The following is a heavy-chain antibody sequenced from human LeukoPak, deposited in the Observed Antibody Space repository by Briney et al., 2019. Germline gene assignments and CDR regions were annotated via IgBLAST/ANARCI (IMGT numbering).Heavy chain of an antibody. CDR2: VIPIFGTA. V-gene: IGHV1-69*13. Sequence: SVKVSCKASGGTFSSYAISWVRQAPGQGLEWMGGVIPIFGTANYAQKFQGRVTITADESTSTAYMELSSLRSEDTAVYYCARGIECSGGSCSETPFDYWGQGTLVTVSS. J-gene: IGHJ4*02. D-gene: IGHD2-15*01. CDR1: GGTFSSYA. CDR3: ARGIECSGGSCSETPFDY.